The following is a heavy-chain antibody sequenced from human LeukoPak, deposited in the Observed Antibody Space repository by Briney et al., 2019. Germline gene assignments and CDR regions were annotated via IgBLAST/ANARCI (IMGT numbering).Heavy chain of an antibody. J-gene: IGHJ4*02. Sequence: SQTLSLTCAISGDSVSSNSAAWSWIRQSPSRGLEWLGRTYYRSKWYNDYAVSVKSRITINPDTSKNQFSLQLNSVTPEDTAVYYCARVGEQWLVFFDYWGQGTLVTVSS. CDR3: ARVGEQWLVFFDY. D-gene: IGHD6-19*01. CDR1: GDSVSSNSAA. V-gene: IGHV6-1*01. CDR2: TYYRSKWYN.